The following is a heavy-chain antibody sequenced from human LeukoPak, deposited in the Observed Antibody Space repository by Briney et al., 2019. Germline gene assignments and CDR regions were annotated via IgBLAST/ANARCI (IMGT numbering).Heavy chain of an antibody. V-gene: IGHV3-11*04. CDR3: AKKDIVVVPATNGVDY. CDR1: GFSFSDYY. Sequence: GGSLRLSCAASGFSFSDYYMSWIRQAPGKGLEWVSYMSSSGDTIYYADSVKGRFTISRDNAKNSLYLRMNSLRAEDTAVYYCAKKDIVVVPATNGVDYWGQGTLVTVSS. CDR2: MSSSGDTI. J-gene: IGHJ4*02. D-gene: IGHD2-2*01.